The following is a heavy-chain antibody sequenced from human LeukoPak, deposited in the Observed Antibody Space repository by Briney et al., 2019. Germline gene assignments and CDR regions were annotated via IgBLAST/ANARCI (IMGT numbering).Heavy chain of an antibody. CDR2: ISYDGSKK. CDR3: ARSIASGYSFDY. Sequence: GGSLRLSCAASGFTFHIYAMNWVRQAPGKGLEWVAVISYDGSKKYHADSVKGRFTISRDSSKNMLYLQMNSLRVEDTAVYYCARSIASGYSFDYWGQGTLVSVSS. J-gene: IGHJ4*02. D-gene: IGHD3-10*01. CDR1: GFTFHIYA. V-gene: IGHV3-30*03.